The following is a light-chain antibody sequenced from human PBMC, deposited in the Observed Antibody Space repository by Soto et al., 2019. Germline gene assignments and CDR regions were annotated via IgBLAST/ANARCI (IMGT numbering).Light chain of an antibody. J-gene: IGLJ1*01. CDR1: SSDVGAYNY. V-gene: IGLV2-14*03. Sequence: QSALTQPASVSGSPGQSITISCTGSSSDVGAYNYVSWYQHLPGKAPELMIYDVSNRPSGVSNRFSGSKSGNTASLTISGLQAEDEADYYCNSWTSSATYVFGTGTKLTVL. CDR2: DVS. CDR3: NSWTSSATYV.